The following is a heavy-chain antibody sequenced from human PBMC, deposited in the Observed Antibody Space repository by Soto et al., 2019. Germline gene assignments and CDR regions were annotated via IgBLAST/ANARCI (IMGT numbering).Heavy chain of an antibody. J-gene: IGHJ1*01. CDR1: GYIFTAYS. D-gene: IGHD2-15*01. CDR3: AREENCRGGTCYSEYFHH. Sequence: ASVKVSCKTSGYIFTAYSMHWVRQAPGQGLEWMGVVNPSGGSAHYAQSFEGRVTLTRDTSTSAFYMELSSLRSEDTAVYYCAREENCRGGTCYSEYFHHWGQGTLVTVSS. CDR2: VNPSGGSA. V-gene: IGHV1-46*01.